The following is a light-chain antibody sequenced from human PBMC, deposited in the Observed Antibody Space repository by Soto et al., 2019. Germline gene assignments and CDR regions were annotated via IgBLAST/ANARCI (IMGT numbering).Light chain of an antibody. Sequence: DIQMTQSPSSLSASVGDRVTITCRASQDISVYLAWYQQKPGKVPKLLIYSASTLQSVGPTRFSGSGSVTDFTLTISSLEADDVANYYFQEFNTPPLTFGQGTRLEIK. CDR1: QDISVY. V-gene: IGKV1-27*01. CDR2: SAS. CDR3: QEFNTPPLT. J-gene: IGKJ5*01.